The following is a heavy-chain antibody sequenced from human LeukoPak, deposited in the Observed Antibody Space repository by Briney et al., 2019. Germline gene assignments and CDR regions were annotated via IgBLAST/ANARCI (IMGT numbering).Heavy chain of an antibody. CDR1: GFTFSSHN. CDR2: ISSSSSYI. CDR3: ARGLVGATSRNYFDY. J-gene: IGHJ4*02. Sequence: GGSLRLSCAASGFTFSSHNMNWLRQAPGKGLEWVSSISSSSSYIYYADSVEGRFTISRDDAKNSLYLQMNSLRAEDTAVYYCARGLVGATSRNYFDYWGQGTLVSVSS. D-gene: IGHD1-26*01. V-gene: IGHV3-21*01.